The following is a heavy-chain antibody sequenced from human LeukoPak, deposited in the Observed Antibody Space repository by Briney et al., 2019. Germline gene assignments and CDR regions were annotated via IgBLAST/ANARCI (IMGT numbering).Heavy chain of an antibody. CDR1: GYTFTSYG. V-gene: IGHV1-18*01. D-gene: IGHD3-22*01. CDR3: ARDPDSYYDSSGYNDY. Sequence: ASVKVSCKASGYTFTSYGISWVRQAPGQGLEWMGWISAYNGNTNYAQKLQGRVTMTTDTSTSTAYMELRSLRSDDTAVYYCARDPDSYYDSSGYNDYWGQGTLVTVSS. CDR2: ISAYNGNT. J-gene: IGHJ4*02.